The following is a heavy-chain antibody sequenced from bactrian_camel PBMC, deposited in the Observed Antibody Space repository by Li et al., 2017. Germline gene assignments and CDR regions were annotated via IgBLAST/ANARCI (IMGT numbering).Heavy chain of an antibody. Sequence: HVQLVESGGGSVQPGGSLRLSCVVSGYAAKTLCMAWFRQAPGKEREGIGQLYLDRTPTYANSVKGRFTLSRDSAKRTLYLQMNKLNTEDTAVYYCAAKWSIGGRWQDQNMWNYWGQGTQVTVS. J-gene: IGHJ4*01. V-gene: IGHV3S6*01. CDR3: AAKWSIGGRWQDQNMWNY. CDR1: GYAAKTLC. CDR2: LYLDRTP. D-gene: IGHD7*01.